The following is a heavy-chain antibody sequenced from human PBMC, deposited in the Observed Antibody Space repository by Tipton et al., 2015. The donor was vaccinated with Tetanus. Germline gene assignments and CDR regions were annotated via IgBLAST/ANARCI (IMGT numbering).Heavy chain of an antibody. V-gene: IGHV5-51*01. CDR1: GYFFDTHW. CDR2: IDPRDSEA. CDR3: ARRRSAVLSGAYHWYFDL. J-gene: IGHJ2*01. D-gene: IGHD3-3*01. Sequence: QLVQSGAEMRKSGESLKISCKTSGYFFDTHWIAWVRQMPGKGLEWVGIIDPRDSEATYGPSFRGHVIISADKSISTTYLQWGSLTASDTAIYYCARRRSAVLSGAYHWYFDLWGRGTMVTVSS.